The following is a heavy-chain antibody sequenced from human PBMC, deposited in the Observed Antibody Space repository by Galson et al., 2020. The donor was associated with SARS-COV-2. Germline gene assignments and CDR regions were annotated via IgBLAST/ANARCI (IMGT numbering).Heavy chain of an antibody. Sequence: SQASETLSLTCAVYGGSFSGYYWSWIRQPPGKGLEWIGEINHSGSTNYNPSLKSRVTISVDTSKNQFSLKLSSVTAADTAVYYCARPGLYSSGWYSFDYWGQGTLVTVSS. D-gene: IGHD6-19*01. CDR3: ARPGLYSSGWYSFDY. V-gene: IGHV4-34*01. CDR2: INHSGST. CDR1: GGSFSGYY. J-gene: IGHJ4*02.